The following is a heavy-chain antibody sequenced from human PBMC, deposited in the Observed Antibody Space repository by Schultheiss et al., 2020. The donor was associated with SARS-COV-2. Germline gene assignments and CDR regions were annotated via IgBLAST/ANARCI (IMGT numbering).Heavy chain of an antibody. CDR3: ARDQGQQWDIDY. D-gene: IGHD6-19*01. CDR2: MNPNSGNT. V-gene: IGHV1-8*01. J-gene: IGHJ4*02. CDR1: GYTFTSYD. Sequence: ASVKVSCKPSGYTFTSYDINWVRQATGQGLEWMGWMNPNSGNTGYAQKFQGRVTMTTDTSTSTAYMELRSLRSDDTAVYYCARDQGQQWDIDYWGQGTLVTVSS.